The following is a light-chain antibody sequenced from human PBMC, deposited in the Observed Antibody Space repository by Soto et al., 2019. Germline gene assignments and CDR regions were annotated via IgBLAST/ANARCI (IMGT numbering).Light chain of an antibody. Sequence: EIVMTQSPATLSVSPGERATLSCRASQSVGSYLAWYQQKPGQAPRLLIYGASTRATGIPARFSGSGSGTEFTLTINSLQSEDFAVYYCQQYNSWPLFGGGTKVDIK. J-gene: IGKJ4*01. V-gene: IGKV3-15*01. CDR1: QSVGSY. CDR2: GAS. CDR3: QQYNSWPL.